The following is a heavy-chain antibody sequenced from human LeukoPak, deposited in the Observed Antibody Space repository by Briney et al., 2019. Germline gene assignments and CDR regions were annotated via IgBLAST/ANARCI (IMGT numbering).Heavy chain of an antibody. CDR3: AKSMTLQWRGFFDL. Sequence: PGGSLRLSCAASGFTFSNYAMSWVRQAPGKRLEWVSTISDSGANTYYADSVRGRFTISRDNSKNTLYLQKNSLRADDTAIYYCAKSMTLQWRGFFDLWGRGTHVTVSS. V-gene: IGHV3-23*01. CDR1: GFTFSNYA. J-gene: IGHJ2*01. D-gene: IGHD6-19*01. CDR2: ISDSGANT.